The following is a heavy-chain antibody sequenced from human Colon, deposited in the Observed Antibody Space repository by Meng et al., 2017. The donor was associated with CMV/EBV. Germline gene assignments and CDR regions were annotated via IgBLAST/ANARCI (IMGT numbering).Heavy chain of an antibody. J-gene: IGHJ5*02. D-gene: IGHD2-2*01. V-gene: IGHV1-2*02. Sequence: ASVKVSCKASGYTFTGHHMHWVRQVPGQGLEWMGWMNSNSGGTKYAQKFQGRVTMTRDTSISTAYMELNSLRSDDTDVYYCARDLVVVIPDDLWGQGTLVTVSS. CDR3: ARDLVVVIPDDL. CDR1: GYTFTGHH. CDR2: MNSNSGGT.